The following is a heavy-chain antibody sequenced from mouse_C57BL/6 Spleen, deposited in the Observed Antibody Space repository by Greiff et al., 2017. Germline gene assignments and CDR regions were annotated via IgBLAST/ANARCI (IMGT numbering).Heavy chain of an antibody. Sequence: QVQLQQSGAELAKPGASVKLSCKASGYTFTSYWMHWVKLRPGQGLEWIGYINPSSGYTKYNQKFKDKATLTADKSSSTAYMQLSSLTYEDSAVYYCATYYYGSSYDAMDYWGQGTSVTVSS. CDR2: INPSSGYT. CDR3: ATYYYGSSYDAMDY. J-gene: IGHJ4*01. CDR1: GYTFTSYW. V-gene: IGHV1-7*01. D-gene: IGHD1-1*01.